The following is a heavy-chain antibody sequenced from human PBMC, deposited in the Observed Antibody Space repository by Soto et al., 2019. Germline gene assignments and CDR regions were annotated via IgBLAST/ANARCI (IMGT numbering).Heavy chain of an antibody. CDR3: AKEPTPDTTVTTPYYYYGMDV. CDR1: GFTFSSYG. D-gene: IGHD4-4*01. Sequence: GGSLRLSCAASGFTFSSYGMHWVRQAPGKGLEWVAVISYDGSNKYYADSVKGRFTISRDNSKNTLYLQMNSLRAEDTAVYYCAKEPTPDTTVTTPYYYYGMDVWGQGTTVTVSS. CDR2: ISYDGSNK. V-gene: IGHV3-30*18. J-gene: IGHJ6*02.